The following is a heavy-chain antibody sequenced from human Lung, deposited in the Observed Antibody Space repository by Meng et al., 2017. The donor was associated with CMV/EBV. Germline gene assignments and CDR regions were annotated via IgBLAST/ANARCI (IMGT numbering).Heavy chain of an antibody. CDR1: GYTLTKYG. CDR2: ISGYNGNT. J-gene: IGHJ4*02. D-gene: IGHD2-2*01. V-gene: IGHV1-18*01. Sequence: ASVXVSXKVSGYTLTKYGISWVRQAPGQGLEWMGWISGYNGNTNYAQKFQGRVTITTDTSTSTAYMELRSLRSDDTAVYYCAREGSTNCCPLDYWGQGTLVTVSS. CDR3: AREGSTNCCPLDY.